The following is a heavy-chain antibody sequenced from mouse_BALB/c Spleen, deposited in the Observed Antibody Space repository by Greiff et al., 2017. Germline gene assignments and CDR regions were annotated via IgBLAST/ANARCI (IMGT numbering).Heavy chain of an antibody. CDR1: GFTFSSYA. V-gene: IGHV5-6-5*01. J-gene: IGHJ2*01. CDR2: VSSGGST. Sequence: EVQRVESGGGLVKPGGSLKLSCAASGFTFSSYAMSWVRQTPEKRLEWVASVSSGGSTYYPDSVKGRFTISRDNARNILYLQMSSLRSEDTAMYYCARRGYGSRDYFDYWGQGTTLTVSS. CDR3: ARRGYGSRDYFDY. D-gene: IGHD1-2*01.